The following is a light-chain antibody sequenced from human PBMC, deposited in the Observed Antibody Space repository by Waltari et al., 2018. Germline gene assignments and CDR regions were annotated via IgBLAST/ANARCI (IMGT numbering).Light chain of an antibody. CDR3: QQYYTTPRT. V-gene: IGKV4-1*01. Sequence: DIVMTQSPDSLAVSLGERATINCKSSQSVLYSSNNNNYLAWYRQKPGQPPKLLFYWASPRASGVPDRFSGSGSGTDFTLTISSLQAEDVAVYYCQQYYTTPRTFGQGTTVEIK. J-gene: IGKJ1*01. CDR1: QSVLYSSNNNNY. CDR2: WAS.